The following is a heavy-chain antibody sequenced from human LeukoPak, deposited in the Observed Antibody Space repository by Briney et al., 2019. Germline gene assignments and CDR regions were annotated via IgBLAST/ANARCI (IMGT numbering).Heavy chain of an antibody. J-gene: IGHJ3*02. Sequence: SETLSLTCAVSGGSISSSNWWSWVRQPPGKGLEWIGEIYHSGSTNYNPSLMSRVTISVDTSKNQFSLKLSSVTAADTAVYYCARDPTAHAFDIWGQGTMVTVSS. D-gene: IGHD4-11*01. CDR3: ARDPTAHAFDI. CDR1: GGSISSSNW. CDR2: IYHSGST. V-gene: IGHV4-4*02.